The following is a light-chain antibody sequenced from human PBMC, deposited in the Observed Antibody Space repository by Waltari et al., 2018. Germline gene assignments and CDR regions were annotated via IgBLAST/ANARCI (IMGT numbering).Light chain of an antibody. J-gene: IGKJ2*01. V-gene: IGKV3-20*01. CDR1: QSVNSRY. CDR3: QQYDTSPPGYT. Sequence: EIVLTQSPGTLSLSPGERATLSCRASQSVNSRYLAWYQQKPGQAPRLLITGASSRATVIPDRFSGSGSGTDFTLTISRLGPEDFAVYYCQQYDTSPPGYTFGQGTKLEIK. CDR2: GAS.